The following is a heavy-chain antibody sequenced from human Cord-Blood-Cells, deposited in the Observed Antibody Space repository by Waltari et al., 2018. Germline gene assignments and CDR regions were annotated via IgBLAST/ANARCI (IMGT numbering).Heavy chain of an antibody. CDR3: NRRDY. CDR2: TRNKANSYTT. J-gene: IGHJ4*02. V-gene: IGHV3-72*01. CDR1: GLPFSDHY. Sequence: EVQLVESGGGLVQHGGSLRLSCAASGLPFSDHYMDWVRQAPGKGLEWPGRTRNKANSYTTEYAASVKGRFTISRDDSKNSLYLQMNSLKTEDTAVYYCNRRDYWGQGTLVTVSS.